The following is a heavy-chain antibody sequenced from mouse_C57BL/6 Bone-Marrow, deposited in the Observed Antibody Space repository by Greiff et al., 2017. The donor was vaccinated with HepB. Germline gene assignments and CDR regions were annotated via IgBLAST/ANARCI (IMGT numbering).Heavy chain of an antibody. Sequence: QVQLQQPGAELVMPGASVKLSCKASGYTFTSYWMHWVKQRPGQGLEWIGEIDPSDSYTNYNQKFKGKSTLTVDKSSSTAYMQLSSLTSEDSAVYYCARRGMATTGFAYWGQGTLVTVAA. CDR1: GYTFTSYW. CDR2: IDPSDSYT. J-gene: IGHJ3*01. D-gene: IGHD2-2*01. CDR3: ARRGMATTGFAY. V-gene: IGHV1-69*01.